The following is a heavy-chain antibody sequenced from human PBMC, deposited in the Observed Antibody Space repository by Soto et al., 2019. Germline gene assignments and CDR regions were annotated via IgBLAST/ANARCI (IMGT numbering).Heavy chain of an antibody. D-gene: IGHD3-22*01. V-gene: IGHV4-31*03. CDR2: IYNSGSS. J-gene: IGHJ3*02. Sequence: PSETLSLTCTVSGGSISSGGYYWSWIRQHPGKGLEWIGYIYNSGSSYYNPSLKSRVTISVDTSKNQFSLKLSSVTAADTAVYYCVRHDSSGYYDTDSDAFDIWGQGTMVTVSS. CDR3: VRHDSSGYYDTDSDAFDI. CDR1: GGSISSGGYY.